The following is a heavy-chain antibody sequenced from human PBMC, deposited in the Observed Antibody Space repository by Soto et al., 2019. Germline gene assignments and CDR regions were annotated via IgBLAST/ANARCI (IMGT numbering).Heavy chain of an antibody. CDR2: INPSGAST. V-gene: IGHV1-46*01. CDR3: ARTNWERSGYHFDY. CDR1: GYTFATYY. Sequence: ASVKVSCKASGYTFATYYIHWVRQAPGQRLEWMAIINPSGASTTYAPKFQGRVTVIRDTSTSTVYMDLSSLTSEDTAVYYCARTNWERSGYHFDYWGQGTLVTVSS. J-gene: IGHJ4*02. D-gene: IGHD1-1*01.